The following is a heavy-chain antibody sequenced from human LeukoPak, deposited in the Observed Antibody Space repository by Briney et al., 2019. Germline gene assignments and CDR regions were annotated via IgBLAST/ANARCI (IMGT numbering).Heavy chain of an antibody. CDR3: ARHPSGRMWLQQGGWFDP. V-gene: IGHV4-39*01. Sequence: SETLSLTCTVSGGSISSISYYWGRIRQPPGKGLEWIGSMYHNGSTYYNPSLKSRVTISVDTSKNQFSLKLTSVTAADTAVYYCARHPSGRMWLQQGGWFDPWGQGTLVTVSS. CDR1: GGSISSISYY. CDR2: MYHNGST. D-gene: IGHD5-24*01. J-gene: IGHJ5*02.